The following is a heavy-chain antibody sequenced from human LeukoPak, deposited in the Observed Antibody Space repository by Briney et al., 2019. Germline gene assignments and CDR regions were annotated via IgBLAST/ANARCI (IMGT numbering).Heavy chain of an antibody. CDR1: GFTFSSYA. CDR2: ISGSGGST. J-gene: IGHJ4*02. Sequence: GGSLRLPCAASGFTFSSYALSWVRQAPGRGLEWVSGISGSGGSTYYADSVKGHFTISRDNSKNTLYLQMNSLRAEDTAVYYCAKEGLWSSSGLPFDYWGQGTLVTISS. V-gene: IGHV3-23*01. D-gene: IGHD6-19*01. CDR3: AKEGLWSSSGLPFDY.